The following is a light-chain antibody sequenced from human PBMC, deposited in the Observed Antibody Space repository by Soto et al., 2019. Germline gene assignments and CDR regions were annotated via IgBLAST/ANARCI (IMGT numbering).Light chain of an antibody. CDR1: SRDVGLYKR. CDR3: SSYTSSNTLV. V-gene: IGLV2-18*02. Sequence: QSALTQPPSVSGSPGQSVTISCTGTSRDVGLYKRVSWYQQPPGTAPKLMTYEVSNRPSGVPDRFSGSKSGNTASLTISGLQAEDEADYYCSSYTSSNTLVFGGGTKLTVL. CDR2: EVS. J-gene: IGLJ2*01.